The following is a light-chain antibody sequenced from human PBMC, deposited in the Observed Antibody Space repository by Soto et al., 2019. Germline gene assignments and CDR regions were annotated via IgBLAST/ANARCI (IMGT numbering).Light chain of an antibody. CDR2: AAS. Sequence: DIQMTQSPSSLSASVGDRVTITCRASQSIRSYLNWYQQKPGKAPKLLIYAASSLQSGVPSRFSGSGSGTDFTLTISSLQPEDCATYYCQQSYSTPYTFGHGTKLEIK. V-gene: IGKV1-39*01. CDR3: QQSYSTPYT. J-gene: IGKJ2*01. CDR1: QSIRSY.